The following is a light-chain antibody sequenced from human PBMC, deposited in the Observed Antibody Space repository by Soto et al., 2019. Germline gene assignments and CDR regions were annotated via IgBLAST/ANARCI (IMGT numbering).Light chain of an antibody. CDR3: QQYGSSPLLT. V-gene: IGKV3-20*01. CDR1: HSVSGRY. Sequence: IVLTQSPDTLSLSPGEGATLSCRASHSVSGRYLAWYQQKPGQAPRLLIYDASSRATGIPDRFSGSGSGTDFTLNISSLEPEDSAAYYCQQYGSSPLLTFGGGTKVEIK. CDR2: DAS. J-gene: IGKJ4*01.